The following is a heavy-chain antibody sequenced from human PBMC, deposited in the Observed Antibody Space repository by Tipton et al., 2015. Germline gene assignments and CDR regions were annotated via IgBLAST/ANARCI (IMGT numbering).Heavy chain of an antibody. D-gene: IGHD6-13*01. J-gene: IGHJ4*02. V-gene: IGHV4-31*03. CDR2: IYYSGST. Sequence: TLSLTCTVSGGSISSGGYSWTWIRQHPGKGLEWIGYIYYSGSTYYNPSLKSRVTISVDTSKNQFSLKLTSVTAADTAVYYCARDSLAAAGTPFDYWGQGTLVTVSS. CDR1: GGSISSGGYS. CDR3: ARDSLAAAGTPFDY.